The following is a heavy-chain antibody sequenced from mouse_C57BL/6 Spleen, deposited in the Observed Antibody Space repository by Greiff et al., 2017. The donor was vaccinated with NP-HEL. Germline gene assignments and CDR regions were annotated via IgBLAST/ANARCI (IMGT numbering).Heavy chain of an antibody. J-gene: IGHJ2*01. D-gene: IGHD2-5*01. CDR2: IDPSDSET. CDR1: GYTFTSYW. Sequence: QVQLQQPGAELVRPGSSVKLSCKASGYTFTSYWMHWVKQRPIQGLEWIGNIDPSDSETHSNQKFKDKATLTVDKSSSTAYMQLSSLTSEDSAVYYCARSDYSNYLDYWGQGTTLTVSS. V-gene: IGHV1-52*01. CDR3: ARSDYSNYLDY.